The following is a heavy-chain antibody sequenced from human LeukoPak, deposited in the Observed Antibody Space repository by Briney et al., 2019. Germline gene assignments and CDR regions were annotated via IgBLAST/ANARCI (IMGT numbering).Heavy chain of an antibody. J-gene: IGHJ4*02. Sequence: SETLSLTCSVSGGSLTNYYWGWIRQPPGKGLELIGYIHSDGTTNYDSSLQSRVAISLDTSKIQFSLRLYSVTAADTALYFCARLNFRGGEALHFDSWGQETLVTVSS. CDR2: IHSDGTT. D-gene: IGHD3-16*01. V-gene: IGHV4-4*09. CDR3: ARLNFRGGEALHFDS. CDR1: GGSLTNYY.